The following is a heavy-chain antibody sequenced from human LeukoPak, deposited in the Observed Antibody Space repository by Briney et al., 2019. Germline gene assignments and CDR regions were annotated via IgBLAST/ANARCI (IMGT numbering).Heavy chain of an antibody. CDR3: ARLRSYCGGDCYPTGFDY. CDR1: GGSISSSSYY. D-gene: IGHD2-21*02. V-gene: IGHV4-39*01. Sequence: SETLSLTCTVSGGSISSSSYYWGWIRQPPGKGLEWIGSIYYSGSTYYNPSLKSRVTISVDTSKNQFSLKLSSVTAADTAVYYCARLRSYCGGDCYPTGFDYWGQGTLVTVSS. J-gene: IGHJ4*02. CDR2: IYYSGST.